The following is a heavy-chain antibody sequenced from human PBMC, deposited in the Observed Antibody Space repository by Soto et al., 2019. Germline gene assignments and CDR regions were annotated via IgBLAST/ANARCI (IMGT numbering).Heavy chain of an antibody. CDR1: GYTFTSYA. CDR2: INAGNGNT. CDR3: ARDGDYYGSERIYYYYYYMDV. J-gene: IGHJ6*03. V-gene: IGHV1-3*01. D-gene: IGHD3-10*01. Sequence: GSVKVSCKASGYTFTSYAMHWVRQAPGQRLEWMGWINAGNGNTKYSQKFQGRVAITRDTSASTAYMELSSLRSEDTAVYYCARDGDYYGSERIYYYYYYMDVWGKGTTVTVSS.